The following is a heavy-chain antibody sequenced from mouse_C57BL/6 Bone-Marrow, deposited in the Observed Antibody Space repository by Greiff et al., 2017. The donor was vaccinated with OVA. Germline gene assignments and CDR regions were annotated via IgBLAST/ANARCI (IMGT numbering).Heavy chain of an antibody. D-gene: IGHD1-1*01. Sequence: EVHLVESGGGLVQPGGSLKLSCAASGFTFSDYYMYWVRQTPEKRLEWVAYISNGGGSTYYPDTVKGRFTISRDNAKNTLYLQMSRLKSEDTAMYYCARLLFFAYWGQGTLVTVSA. CDR1: GFTFSDYY. CDR3: ARLLFFAY. J-gene: IGHJ3*01. CDR2: ISNGGGST. V-gene: IGHV5-12*01.